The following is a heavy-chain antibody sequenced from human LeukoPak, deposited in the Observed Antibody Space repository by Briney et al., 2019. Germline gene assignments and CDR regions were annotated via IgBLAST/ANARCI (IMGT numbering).Heavy chain of an antibody. CDR2: IYTSGST. J-gene: IGHJ4*02. D-gene: IGHD3-16*02. Sequence: SETLSLTCTVSGGSISSGSYYWSWIRQPAGKGLEWIGRIYTSGSTNYNPSLKSRVTISVDTSKNQFSLKLSSVTAADTAVYYCARDQGPGGELSLYGYWGQGTLVTVSS. CDR1: GGSISSGSYY. CDR3: ARDQGPGGELSLYGY. V-gene: IGHV4-61*02.